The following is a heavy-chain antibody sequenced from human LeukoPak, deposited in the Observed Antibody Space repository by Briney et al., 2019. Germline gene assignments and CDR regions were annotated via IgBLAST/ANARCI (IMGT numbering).Heavy chain of an antibody. CDR2: IYYSGST. Sequence: PSETLSLTCTVSGGSISSYYWSWIRQPPGKGLEWIGYIYYSGSTNYNPSLKSRVTISVDTSKNQFSLKLSSVTAADTAVYYCARDRLYCSSTSCFHCFDYWGQGTLVTVSS. CDR1: GGSISSYY. D-gene: IGHD2-2*01. J-gene: IGHJ4*02. V-gene: IGHV4-59*01. CDR3: ARDRLYCSSTSCFHCFDY.